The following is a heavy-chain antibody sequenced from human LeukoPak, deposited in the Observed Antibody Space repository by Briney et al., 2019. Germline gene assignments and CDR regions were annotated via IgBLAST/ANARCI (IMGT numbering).Heavy chain of an antibody. V-gene: IGHV3-7*01. CDR2: IKQDGSER. Sequence: GGSLRLSCAASGFTFSSYWMSWVRQAPGKGLEWVANIKQDGSERYYVDSVKGRFTISRDNAKNSLYLQMNSLRAEDTAVYYCARKDPRDAFDIWGQGTMVTVSS. CDR3: ARKDPRDAFDI. D-gene: IGHD2-15*01. CDR1: GFTFSSYW. J-gene: IGHJ3*02.